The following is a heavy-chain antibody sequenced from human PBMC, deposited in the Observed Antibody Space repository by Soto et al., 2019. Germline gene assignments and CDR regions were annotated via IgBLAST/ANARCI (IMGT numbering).Heavy chain of an antibody. CDR2: ISYDGSNT. V-gene: IGHV3-30-3*01. CDR3: ARDGRLRYFDWLGYGMDV. Sequence: QVQLVESGGGVVQPGRSLRLSCAASGFTFSSYAMHWVRQAPGKGLEWVAVISYDGSNTYYADSVKGRFTISRDNSKNTLYLQMNSLRAEDTAVYYCARDGRLRYFDWLGYGMDVWGQGTTVTVSS. J-gene: IGHJ6*02. CDR1: GFTFSSYA. D-gene: IGHD3-9*01.